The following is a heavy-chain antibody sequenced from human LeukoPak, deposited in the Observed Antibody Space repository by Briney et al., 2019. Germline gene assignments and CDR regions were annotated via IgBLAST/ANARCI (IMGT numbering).Heavy chain of an antibody. V-gene: IGHV4-39*01. D-gene: IGHD3-9*01. CDR3: ARQGRGYDILTGYYEYNWFDP. CDR1: GGSISSSSYY. J-gene: IGHJ5*02. CDR2: IYYSGST. Sequence: PSETLSLTCTVSGGSISSSSYYWGWIRQPPGKGLEWIGSIYYSGSTYYNPSLKSRVTISVDTSKNQFSLKLSSVTAADTAVYYCARQGRGYDILTGYYEYNWFDPWGQGTLVTVSS.